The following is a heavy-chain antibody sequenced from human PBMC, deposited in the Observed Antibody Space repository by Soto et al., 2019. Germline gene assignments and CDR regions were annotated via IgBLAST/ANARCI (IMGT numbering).Heavy chain of an antibody. CDR3: TGDRGLTGGYYYYVRDV. V-gene: IGHV1-69*13. D-gene: IGHD1-26*01. CDR2: IIPIFGTA. J-gene: IGHJ6*02. Sequence: SVKVSCKASGGTFSSYAISWVRQAPGQGLEWMGGIIPIFGTANYAQKFQGRVTITADESTSTAYMELSSLRSEDTAVYYCTGDRGLTGGYYYYVRDVWGQGTTVTVSS. CDR1: GGTFSSYA.